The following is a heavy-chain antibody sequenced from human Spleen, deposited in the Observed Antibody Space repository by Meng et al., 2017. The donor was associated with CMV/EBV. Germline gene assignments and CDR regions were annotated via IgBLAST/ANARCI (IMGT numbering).Heavy chain of an antibody. J-gene: IGHJ6*02. Sequence: GESLKISCAASGLTVSTNHMSWVRQAPGKGLVWVSHINSDGSGRSYADSVKGRFTISRDNAKNTLYLQMNSLRAEDTAVYYCARDRYYAMDVWGQGTTVTVSS. CDR1: GLTVSTNH. CDR3: ARDRYYAMDV. V-gene: IGHV3-74*01. CDR2: INSDGSGR.